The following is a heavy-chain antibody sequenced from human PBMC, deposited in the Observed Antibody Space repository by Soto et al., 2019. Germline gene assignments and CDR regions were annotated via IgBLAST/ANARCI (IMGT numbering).Heavy chain of an antibody. D-gene: IGHD5-18*01. CDR3: ARDPEYSYVFDY. CDR1: GFTFSSYA. J-gene: IGHJ4*02. CDR2: INDDGSST. Sequence: GGSLRLSCAASGFTFSSYAMSWVRQAPGEGLEWVSRINDDGSSTSYADSAKGRFTISRDNAKNTLYLQMNSLRAEDTAVYYCARDPEYSYVFDYWGQGTLVTVSS. V-gene: IGHV3-74*01.